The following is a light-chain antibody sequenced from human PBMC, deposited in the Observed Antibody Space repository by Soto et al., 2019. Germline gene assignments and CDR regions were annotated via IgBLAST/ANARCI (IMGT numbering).Light chain of an antibody. CDR1: SNDVGGYNY. CDR3: SSYTSSSTQV. J-gene: IGLJ1*01. CDR2: DVS. Sequence: QSALTQPASVSGSPGQSITISCTGTSNDVGGYNYVSWYQQHPGKAPKLIIYDVSNLPSGVSNRFSGSKSGNTASLTISGLQAEDEADYYCSSYTSSSTQVFGTGTKLTVL. V-gene: IGLV2-14*01.